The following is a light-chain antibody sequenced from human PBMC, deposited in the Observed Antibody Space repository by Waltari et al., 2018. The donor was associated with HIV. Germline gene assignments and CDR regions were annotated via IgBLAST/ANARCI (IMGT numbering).Light chain of an antibody. J-gene: IGLJ2*01. V-gene: IGLV2-8*01. CDR1: SSEVGGYSY. Sequence: QSALAQPPSASVSPGQSVTISCPGTSSEVGGYSYVSWYQQHPGKAPKLMIYEVSKRPSGGPDRFSGSKSGNAASLTVSGLQAEDEADYYCSSYAGSNNVIFGGGTKLTVL. CDR3: SSYAGSNNVI. CDR2: EVS.